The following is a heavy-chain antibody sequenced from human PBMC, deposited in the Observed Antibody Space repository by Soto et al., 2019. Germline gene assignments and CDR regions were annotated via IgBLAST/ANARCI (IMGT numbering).Heavy chain of an antibody. Sequence: VQLSESGGGLVQPGGSLRLSCAASGFTFSNYAMSWVRQAPGKGLEWVSALSGSGANTYFADSVKGRFTISRDNSKDTVYLQMNSLRVEDTAVYYCAKSGYGDYVSWFDPWGQGTLVTVSS. CDR1: GFTFSNYA. CDR2: LSGSGANT. J-gene: IGHJ5*02. CDR3: AKSGYGDYVSWFDP. V-gene: IGHV3-23*01. D-gene: IGHD4-17*01.